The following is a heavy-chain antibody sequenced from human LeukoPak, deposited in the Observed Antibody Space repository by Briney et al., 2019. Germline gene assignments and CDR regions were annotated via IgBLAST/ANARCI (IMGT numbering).Heavy chain of an antibody. CDR2: INPSGGST. D-gene: IGHD3-10*01. V-gene: IGHV1-46*01. CDR3: ARDPSLLWFGELPRAFDI. Sequence: GSVKVSCKTSGYTFTSYYMHWVRQAPGQGLEWMGIINPSGGSTSYAQKFQGRVTMTRDMSTSTVYMELSSLRSEDTAVYYCARDPSLLWFGELPRAFDIWGQGTMVTVSS. J-gene: IGHJ3*02. CDR1: GYTFTSYY.